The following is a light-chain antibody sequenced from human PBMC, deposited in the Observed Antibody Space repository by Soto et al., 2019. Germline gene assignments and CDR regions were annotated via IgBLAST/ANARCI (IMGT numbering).Light chain of an antibody. Sequence: IQMTQSQYSLSASVGDRVTITCRASEDIKTSVAWFQQKPGQAPESLIFAASLLQDGVPPKFSGRGSGTRFTLTISSLQPDDFATYYCQHYASLPLTFAQGTRLEIK. V-gene: IGKV1-16*02. CDR1: EDIKTS. CDR3: QHYASLPLT. J-gene: IGKJ5*01. CDR2: AAS.